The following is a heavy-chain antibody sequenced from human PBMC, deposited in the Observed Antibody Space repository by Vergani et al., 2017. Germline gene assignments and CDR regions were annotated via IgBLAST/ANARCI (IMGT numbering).Heavy chain of an antibody. D-gene: IGHD4-17*01. Sequence: QMQLQESGPGLVKPPGTLFLTCAVSGGPVSSSSWWSWVRQPPGKGLEWIGEIYHSGTTNFNPSLKSRVTMSIDKSKNQFSLKLNSVTAADTAVYYCTRGYGDYGADWGQGILVTVSS. J-gene: IGHJ4*02. CDR1: GGPVSSSSW. CDR2: IYHSGTT. V-gene: IGHV4-4*03. CDR3: TRGYGDYGAD.